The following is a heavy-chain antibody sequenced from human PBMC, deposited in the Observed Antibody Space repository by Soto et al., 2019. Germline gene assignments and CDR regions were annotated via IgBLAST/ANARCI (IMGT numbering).Heavy chain of an antibody. CDR3: ARVVGRAVDDY. V-gene: IGHV1-3*01. CDR2: INAGNGNT. D-gene: IGHD6-19*01. CDR1: GYTFTSYA. J-gene: IGHJ4*02. Sequence: QVQLVQSGAEVKKPGASVKVSCKASGYTFTSYAMHWVRQAPGQRLEWMGWINAGNGNTKYSQKFQGRVTITRDTSASTDYMELSSLRSEDTAVYYCARVVGRAVDDYWGQGTLVTVSS.